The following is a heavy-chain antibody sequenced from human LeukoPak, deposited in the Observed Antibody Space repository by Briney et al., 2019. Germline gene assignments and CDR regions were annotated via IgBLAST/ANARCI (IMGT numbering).Heavy chain of an antibody. CDR3: AREAGPGYYMDV. CDR1: GFTVSSNY. V-gene: IGHV3-53*01. CDR2: IYSGGST. Sequence: GGSLRLSCAASGFTVSSNYMSWVRQAPGKGLEWVSVIYSGGSTYYADSVEGRFTISRDNSKNTLYLQMNSLRAEDTAVYYCAREAGPGYYMDVWGKGTTVTVSS. J-gene: IGHJ6*03.